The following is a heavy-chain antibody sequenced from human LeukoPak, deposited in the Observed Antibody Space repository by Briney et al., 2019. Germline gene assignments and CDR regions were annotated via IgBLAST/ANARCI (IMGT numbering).Heavy chain of an antibody. Sequence: GGSLRLSCAASGFTFSDYYMSWIRQAPGKGLEWVSYISSSGSTIYYADSVKGRFTISRDNAKNSLYLQMNSLRAEDTAVYYCARDNYYDGSGYLSDYFDYWGQGTLVTVSS. D-gene: IGHD3-22*01. V-gene: IGHV3-11*04. CDR1: GFTFSDYY. CDR3: ARDNYYDGSGYLSDYFDY. J-gene: IGHJ4*02. CDR2: ISSSGSTI.